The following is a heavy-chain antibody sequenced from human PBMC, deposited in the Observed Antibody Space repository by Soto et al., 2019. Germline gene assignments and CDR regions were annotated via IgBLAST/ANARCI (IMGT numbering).Heavy chain of an antibody. CDR3: ARVEGDYVWFDP. CDR1: GGSISSGDYY. Sequence: TLSLTCTVSGGSISSGDYYWSWIRQPPGRGLEWIGYIYYSGSTYYNPSLKSRVTISVDTSKNQFSLKLSSVTAADTAVYYCARVEGDYVWFDPWGQGTLVTVSS. V-gene: IGHV4-30-4*01. D-gene: IGHD4-17*01. CDR2: IYYSGST. J-gene: IGHJ5*02.